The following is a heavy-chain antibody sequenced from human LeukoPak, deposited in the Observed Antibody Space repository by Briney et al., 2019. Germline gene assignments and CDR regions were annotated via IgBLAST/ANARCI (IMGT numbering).Heavy chain of an antibody. CDR3: ARRVPSSGWYGYFDY. V-gene: IGHV4-31*03. CDR1: GGSITTYY. Sequence: SQTLSLTCTVSGGSITTYYWSWIRQHPGQGLEWVGSIYYSGSTYYNPSLKSRVTISVDTSKNQFSLKLSSVTAADTAVYYCARRVPSSGWYGYFDYWGQGTLVTVSS. J-gene: IGHJ4*02. CDR2: IYYSGST. D-gene: IGHD6-19*01.